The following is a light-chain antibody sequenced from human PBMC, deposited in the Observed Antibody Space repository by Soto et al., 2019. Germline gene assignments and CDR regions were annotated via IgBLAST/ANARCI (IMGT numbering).Light chain of an antibody. CDR3: AAWDDSLNGRV. CDR2: SNN. Sequence: QSVLTQPPSASGTPGQRVTISCSGTSSNIGSNTVNWYQQLPATAPNLLIYSNNQRPSGVPARLSASTSATSASLPAISRQSEDEADYYCAAWDDSLNGRVFGRRNKVTV. J-gene: IGLJ3*02. V-gene: IGLV1-44*01. CDR1: SSNIGSNT.